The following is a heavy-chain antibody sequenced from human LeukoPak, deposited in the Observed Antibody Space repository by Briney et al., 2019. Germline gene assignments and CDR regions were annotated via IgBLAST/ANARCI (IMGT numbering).Heavy chain of an antibody. V-gene: IGHV3-23*01. CDR1: GFTFSSYF. J-gene: IGHJ4*02. Sequence: GGSLRLSCAVSGFTFSSYFMSWVRQAPGKGLEWVSGISNNGGSTYYADSVKGRFTISRDNSKNTLYLQINSLSAEDTAVYYCAKIRPSSVNYWGQGTLVTVSS. CDR2: ISNNGGST. D-gene: IGHD3-3*01. CDR3: AKIRPSSVNY.